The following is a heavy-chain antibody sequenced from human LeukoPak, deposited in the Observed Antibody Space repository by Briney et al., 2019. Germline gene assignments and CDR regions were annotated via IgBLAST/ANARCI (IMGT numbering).Heavy chain of an antibody. CDR2: IIPIFGTA. J-gene: IGHJ4*02. CDR1: GGTFSSYA. CDR3: ARPGAAAGTGFDY. D-gene: IGHD6-13*01. V-gene: IGHV1-69*13. Sequence: SVKVSCKASGGTFSSYAISWVRQAPGQGLEWMGGIIPIFGTANYAQKFQGRVTITADESTSTAYMELSSLRSEDTAVYYCARPGAAAGTGFDYWGQGTLVTVSS.